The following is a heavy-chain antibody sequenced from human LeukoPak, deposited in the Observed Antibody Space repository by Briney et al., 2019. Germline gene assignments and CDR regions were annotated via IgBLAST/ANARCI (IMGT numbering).Heavy chain of an antibody. CDR1: GYTLTELS. V-gene: IGHV1-24*01. Sequence: ASVKVSCKVSGYTLTELSMHWVRQAPGKGLEWMGGFDPEDGETIYAQKFRGRVTMTEDTSTDTAYMELSSLRSEDTAVHYCATDRGSYYFIDYWGQGTLVTVSS. J-gene: IGHJ4*02. D-gene: IGHD1-26*01. CDR2: FDPEDGET. CDR3: ATDRGSYYFIDY.